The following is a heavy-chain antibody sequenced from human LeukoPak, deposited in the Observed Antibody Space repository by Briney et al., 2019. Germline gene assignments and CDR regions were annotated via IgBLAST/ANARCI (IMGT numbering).Heavy chain of an antibody. CDR3: ASRNWGPDYYYYYYMDV. CDR1: GYTFTGYY. V-gene: IGHV1-2*02. CDR2: INPNSGGT. D-gene: IGHD7-27*01. J-gene: IGHJ6*03. Sequence: ASVKVSCKASGYTFTGYYMHWVRQAPGQGLEWMGWINPNSGGTNYAQKFQGRVTMTRDTSISTAYMELSRLRSDDTAVYYCASRNWGPDYYYYYYMDVWGKGTTVTVSS.